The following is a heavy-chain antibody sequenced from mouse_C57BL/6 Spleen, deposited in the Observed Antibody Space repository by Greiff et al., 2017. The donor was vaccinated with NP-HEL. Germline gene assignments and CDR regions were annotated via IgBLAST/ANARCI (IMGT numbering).Heavy chain of an antibody. CDR3: ARIYYDYDAPYYYAMDY. Sequence: EVQRVESGGGLVKPGGSLKLSCAASGFTFSDYGMHWVRQAPEKGLEWVAYISSGSSTTYYADTVKGRFLISRDNAKNTLFLQMTSLRSEDTAMYYCARIYYDYDAPYYYAMDYWGQGTSGTVSS. J-gene: IGHJ4*01. CDR1: GFTFSDYG. V-gene: IGHV5-17*01. CDR2: ISSGSSTT. D-gene: IGHD2-4*01.